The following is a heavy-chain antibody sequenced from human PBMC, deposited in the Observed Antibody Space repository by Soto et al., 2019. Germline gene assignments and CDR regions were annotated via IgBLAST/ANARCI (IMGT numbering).Heavy chain of an antibody. D-gene: IGHD6-13*01. J-gene: IGHJ6*02. CDR3: ARRQIPPPTRGAANARGAMDV. V-gene: IGHV3-23*01. Sequence: EVQLLESGGGLVQPGESLRLSCAVSGFTFSNYAMSWVRQVPGKGLEWVSTISGSGGSTYYADSVKGRFTISRDNSKNTLYLQMSSLRAEDTGVYYCARRQIPPPTRGAANARGAMDVWGQGTTVTVSS. CDR2: ISGSGGST. CDR1: GFTFSNYA.